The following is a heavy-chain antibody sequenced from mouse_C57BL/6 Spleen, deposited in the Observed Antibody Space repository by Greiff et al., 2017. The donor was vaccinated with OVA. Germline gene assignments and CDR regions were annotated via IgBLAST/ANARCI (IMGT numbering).Heavy chain of an antibody. CDR1: GFSFNTYA. Sequence: EVKLEESGGGLVQPKGSLKLSCAASGFSFNTYAMNWVRQAPGKGLEWVARIRSKSNNYATYYADSVKDRFTISRDDSESMLYLQMNNLKTEDTAMYYCVRHYFPDGYYYAMDYWGQGTSVTVSS. V-gene: IGHV10-1*01. CDR2: IRSKSNNYAT. D-gene: IGHD2-3*01. J-gene: IGHJ4*01. CDR3: VRHYFPDGYYYAMDY.